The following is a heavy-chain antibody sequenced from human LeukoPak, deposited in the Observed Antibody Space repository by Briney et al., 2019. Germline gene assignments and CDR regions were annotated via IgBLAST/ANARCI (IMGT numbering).Heavy chain of an antibody. Sequence: ASVKVSCKASGYSFIGYYMHWVRQAPGQGLEWMGGFDPEDGETFYAQKFQGRVTMTEDTSTDTAYMELSSLRSEDTAVYYCATDYYYDSSGSYYTVDYWGQGTLVTVSS. CDR3: ATDYYYDSSGSYYTVDY. CDR2: FDPEDGET. D-gene: IGHD3-22*01. J-gene: IGHJ4*02. CDR1: GYSFIGYY. V-gene: IGHV1-24*01.